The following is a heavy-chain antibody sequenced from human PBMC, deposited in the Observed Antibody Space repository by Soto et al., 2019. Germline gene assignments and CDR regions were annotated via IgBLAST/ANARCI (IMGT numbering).Heavy chain of an antibody. V-gene: IGHV3-23*01. CDR3: VKGYWKGDV. D-gene: IGHD1-1*01. CDR1: GFTFSTYA. J-gene: IGHJ6*02. Sequence: EVQLLESGGGLVQPGGSLRLSCAASGFTFSTYAMNWVRQAPGNGLEWVSAISGSGGSIHYADSVKGRFTLSRDNPKNTLYLQMNSPRDEDTAVYHCVKGYWKGDVWGQGTTVTVSS. CDR2: ISGSGGSI.